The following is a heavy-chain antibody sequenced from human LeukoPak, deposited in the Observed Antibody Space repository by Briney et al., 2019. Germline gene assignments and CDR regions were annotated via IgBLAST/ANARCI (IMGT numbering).Heavy chain of an antibody. CDR3: AKDNGWGGSYYSPYFDY. CDR1: GFTFSSYA. V-gene: IGHV3-23*01. D-gene: IGHD1-26*01. J-gene: IGHJ4*02. Sequence: GGSLRLSCAASGFTFSSYAMSWVRQAPGKGLEWVSAISGSGGSTYYADSVKGRFTISRDNSKNTLYLQMNSLRAEDTAVYYCAKDNGWGGSYYSPYFDYWGQGTLVTVSS. CDR2: ISGSGGST.